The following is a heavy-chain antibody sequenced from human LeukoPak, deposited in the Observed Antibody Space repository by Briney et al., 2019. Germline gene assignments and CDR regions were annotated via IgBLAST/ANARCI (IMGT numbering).Heavy chain of an antibody. J-gene: IGHJ4*02. V-gene: IGHV1-24*01. CDR2: FDPEDGAT. D-gene: IGHD4-23*01. CDR1: GYTLTELS. CDR3: ATNLATVVTPAYY. Sequence: ASVKVSCKVSGYTLTELSMHWVRQAPGKGLEWMGGFDPEDGATIFAQKFQGRVTMTEDTSTDTANMELSSLRSEDTAVYYCATNLATVVTPAYYWGQGTLVTVSS.